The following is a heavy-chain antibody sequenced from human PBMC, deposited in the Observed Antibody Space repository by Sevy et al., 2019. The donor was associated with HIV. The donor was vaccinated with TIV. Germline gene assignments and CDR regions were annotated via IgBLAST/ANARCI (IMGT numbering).Heavy chain of an antibody. CDR1: GYTFASYG. Sequence: ASVKVSCKASGYTFASYGISWVRQAPGQGLEWMGWISTDNGNTNYAQNLQGRVTMTTDTSTRTVYMELRSLGSDDSAVDYCARDWHCSGGSCSDTFDVWGQGTIVTVS. V-gene: IGHV1-18*01. J-gene: IGHJ3*01. D-gene: IGHD2-15*01. CDR2: ISTDNGNT. CDR3: ARDWHCSGGSCSDTFDV.